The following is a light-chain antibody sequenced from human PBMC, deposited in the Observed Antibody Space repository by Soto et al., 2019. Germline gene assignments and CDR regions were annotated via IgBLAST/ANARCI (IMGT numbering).Light chain of an antibody. CDR3: QLYNTHST. CDR2: DAS. CDR1: QDIGTY. Sequence: AIRMTQSPSSFSASTGDRVSITCRATQDIGTYLAWYQQIPGKAPNPLIYDASSLKSGGPARFSGSGSGTEFTLTLSRLQPDDCAYYYCQLYNTHSTFGQGTRLEIK. V-gene: IGKV1-8*01. J-gene: IGKJ5*01.